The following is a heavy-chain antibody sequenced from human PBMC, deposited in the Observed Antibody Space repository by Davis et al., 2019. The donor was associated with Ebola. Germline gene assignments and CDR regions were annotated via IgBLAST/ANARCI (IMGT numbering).Heavy chain of an antibody. J-gene: IGHJ2*01. Sequence: PGGSLRLSCAASGFTFSSHAMSWVRQAPGKGLEWVSGIGGSGGSIYYADSVEGRFTVSRDNSGNTLYLQMNSLRADDTALFYCARDRGRYFDLWGRGTLVSVSS. CDR3: ARDRGRYFDL. CDR1: GFTFSSHA. V-gene: IGHV3-23*01. CDR2: IGGSGGSI.